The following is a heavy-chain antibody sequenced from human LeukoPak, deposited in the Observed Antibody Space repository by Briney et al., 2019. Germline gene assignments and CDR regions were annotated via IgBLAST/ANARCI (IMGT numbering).Heavy chain of an antibody. CDR3: ARVGRRVAVAGNAFDI. D-gene: IGHD6-19*01. CDR2: IKEDGSEK. V-gene: IGHV3-7*01. J-gene: IGHJ3*02. Sequence: PGGSLRLSCAASGFTFSNYWMSWVRQAPGNGLEWVANIKEDGSEKYSVDSVKGRFTIYRDNAKNSLYLQMNSLRAEDTAVYYCARVGRRVAVAGNAFDIWGQGTMVTVSS. CDR1: GFTFSNYW.